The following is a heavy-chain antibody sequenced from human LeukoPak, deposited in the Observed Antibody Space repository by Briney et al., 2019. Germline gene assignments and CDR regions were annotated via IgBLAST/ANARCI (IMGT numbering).Heavy chain of an antibody. CDR3: ARDRDWAFDY. D-gene: IGHD3-9*01. CDR1: GFTFRLYS. Sequence: PGESLKISCAASGFTFRLYSMNWVRQAPGKGLEWLSYIRSTDGAIAYADSVKGRFTISRDDAKNSLYLQMNSLRDEDTAVYYCARDRDWAFDYWGQGTLITVSS. CDR2: IRSTDGAI. V-gene: IGHV3-48*02. J-gene: IGHJ4*02.